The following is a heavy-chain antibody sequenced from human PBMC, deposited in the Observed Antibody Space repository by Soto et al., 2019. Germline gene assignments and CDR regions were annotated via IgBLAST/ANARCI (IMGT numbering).Heavy chain of an antibody. Sequence: LETLSLTCAVYGGSFSGYYWSWIRQPPGKGLEWIGSIYYSGSTYYNPSLKSRVTISVDTSKNQFSLKLSSVTAADTAVYYCARGFWSGFNYYYGMDVWGQGTTVTVSS. CDR3: ARGFWSGFNYYYGMDV. J-gene: IGHJ6*02. CDR1: GGSFSGYY. V-gene: IGHV4-34*01. CDR2: IYYSGST. D-gene: IGHD3-3*01.